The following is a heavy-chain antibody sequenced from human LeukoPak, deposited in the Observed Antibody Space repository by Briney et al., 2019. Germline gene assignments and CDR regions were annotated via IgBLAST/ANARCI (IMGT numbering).Heavy chain of an antibody. Sequence: GGSLRLSCAASGFTFSSYAMRWVRQAPGKGLEWVSAISGSGGSTYYADSVKGRFTISRDNSKNTLYLQMNSLRAEDTAVYYCASLVRGVIPSMEFDPWGQGTLVTVSS. CDR3: ASLVRGVIPSMEFDP. CDR1: GFTFSSYA. V-gene: IGHV3-23*01. CDR2: ISGSGGST. D-gene: IGHD3-10*01. J-gene: IGHJ5*02.